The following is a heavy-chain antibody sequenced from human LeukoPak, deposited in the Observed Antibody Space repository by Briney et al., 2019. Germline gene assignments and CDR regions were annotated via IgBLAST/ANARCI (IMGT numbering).Heavy chain of an antibody. CDR2: INHSGST. J-gene: IGHJ4*02. CDR3: ASQVGYCSGGSCYDPFDY. CDR1: GGSFSGYY. D-gene: IGHD2-15*01. Sequence: SETLSLTCAVYGGSFSGYYWSWIRQPPGKGLEWIGEINHSGSTNYNPSLKSRVTISVDTSKNQFSLKLSSVTAADTAVYYCASQVGYCSGGSCYDPFDYWGQGTLVTVSS. V-gene: IGHV4-34*01.